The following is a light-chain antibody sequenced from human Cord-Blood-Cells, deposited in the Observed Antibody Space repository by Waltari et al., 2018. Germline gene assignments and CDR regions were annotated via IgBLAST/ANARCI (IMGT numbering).Light chain of an antibody. V-gene: IGKV2-30*01. Sequence: DVVMTQSPLSLPVTLGQPASISCRSSQSLVYSDGNTYLNWFQQRPGQSPRRLIYKVSNRDSGVPDRVRGSGSGTDFTLKISRVEAEDVGVYYCMQGTHWPPITFGQGTRLEIK. CDR2: KVS. CDR1: QSLVYSDGNTY. J-gene: IGKJ5*01. CDR3: MQGTHWPPIT.